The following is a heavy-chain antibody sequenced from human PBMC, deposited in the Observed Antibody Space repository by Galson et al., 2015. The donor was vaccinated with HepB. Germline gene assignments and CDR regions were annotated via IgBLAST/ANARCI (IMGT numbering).Heavy chain of an antibody. CDR3: ARAQDYYGSGAPGWFDP. Sequence: PALVKPTQTLTLTCTFSGFSLSTSGVCVSWIRQPPGKALEWLARIDWDDDKYYSTSLKTRLTISKDTSKNEVVLTMTNMDPVDTATYYCARAQDYYGSGAPGWFDPWGQGTLVTVSS. CDR2: IDWDDDK. CDR1: GFSLSTSGVC. J-gene: IGHJ5*02. V-gene: IGHV2-70*11. D-gene: IGHD3-10*01.